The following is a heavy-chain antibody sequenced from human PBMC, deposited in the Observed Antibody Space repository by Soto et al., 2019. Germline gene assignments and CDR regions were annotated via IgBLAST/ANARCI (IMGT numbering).Heavy chain of an antibody. CDR3: ARGVGATAHWFDP. J-gene: IGHJ5*02. Sequence: GASVKVSCKASGYTFTGYYMHWVRQAPGQGLEWMGWINPNSGGTNYAQKFQGRVTMTRDTSISTAYMELSRLRSDDTAVYYCARGVGATAHWFDPWGQGTLVTVSS. CDR2: INPNSGGT. D-gene: IGHD1-26*01. V-gene: IGHV1-2*02. CDR1: GYTFTGYY.